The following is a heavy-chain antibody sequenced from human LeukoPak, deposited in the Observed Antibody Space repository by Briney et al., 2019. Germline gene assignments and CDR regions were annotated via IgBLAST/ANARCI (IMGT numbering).Heavy chain of an antibody. J-gene: IGHJ4*02. CDR2: IYWNDDN. Sequence: SGPTLVNPTYALTLTCTLSGFSLTASGVGVGWIRQPPGKALEWLALIYWNDDNLYSPSLKSRLTITKDTSKNQVVLTMTNMDPVDTATYYCARYGDYRFLYYFHCWGRGILVTVSS. CDR3: ARYGDYRFLYYFHC. D-gene: IGHD4-11*01. CDR1: GFSLTASGVG. V-gene: IGHV2-5*01.